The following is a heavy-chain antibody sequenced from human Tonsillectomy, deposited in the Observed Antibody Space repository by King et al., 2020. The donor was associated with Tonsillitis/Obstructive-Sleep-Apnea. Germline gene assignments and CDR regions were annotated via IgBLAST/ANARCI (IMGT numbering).Heavy chain of an antibody. CDR2: ISYDGSNK. D-gene: IGHD1-1*01. CDR1: GFTFSSYA. Sequence: VQLVESGGGVVQPGRSLRLSCAASGFTFSSYAMHWVRQAPGKGLEWVAVISYDGSNKYYADSVKGRLTISRDNSKNTLYLQMNSLRAEDTAVYYCARDESVAGVHWGQGTLVTVSS. CDR3: ARDESVAGVH. V-gene: IGHV3-30*01. J-gene: IGHJ4*02.